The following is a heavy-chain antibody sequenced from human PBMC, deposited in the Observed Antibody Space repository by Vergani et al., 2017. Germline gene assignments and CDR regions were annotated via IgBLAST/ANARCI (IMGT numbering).Heavy chain of an antibody. Sequence: EVQLVESGGGLVQPGGSLRLSCAASGFTFSSYEMNWVRQAPGKGLEWVSYISSSGSTIYYADSVKGRFTISRDKAKNSLYLQMNSLRAEDTAVYYCAKDCSGGSCYVDWFEPWGQGTLVTGSS. V-gene: IGHV3-48*03. D-gene: IGHD2-15*01. CDR1: GFTFSSYE. CDR2: ISSSGSTI. J-gene: IGHJ5*02. CDR3: AKDCSGGSCYVDWFEP.